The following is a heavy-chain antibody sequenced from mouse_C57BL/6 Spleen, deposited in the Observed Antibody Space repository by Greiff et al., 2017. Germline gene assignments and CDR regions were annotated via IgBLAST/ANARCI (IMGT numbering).Heavy chain of an antibody. Sequence: VQLVESGGGLVRPGHSLKLSCVSSGFTFSNYRMNWLRQTPGKRLEWIAVITVKSDNYGANYAESVKGKFAISRDNSKSSVYLEMNRLREKDTATYFCSRRMYVNASDGWGQGTTVTV. CDR1: GFTFSNYR. CDR3: SRRMYVNASDG. D-gene: IGHD2-10*02. CDR2: ITVKSDNYGA. J-gene: IGHJ4*01. V-gene: IGHV13-2*01.